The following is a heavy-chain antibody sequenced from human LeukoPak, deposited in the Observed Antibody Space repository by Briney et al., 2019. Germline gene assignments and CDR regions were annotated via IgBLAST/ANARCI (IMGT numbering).Heavy chain of an antibody. CDR2: IYPGDSDT. CDR1: GYSFTNYW. D-gene: IGHD3-10*01. Sequence: GESLEISCKGSGYSFTNYWIGWVRQMPGKGLEWMGIIYPGDSDTGYSPSFQGQVTISADKSISTAYLQWSSLKASDTAMYYCARQLSGSGNYDDYWGQGTLVTVSS. J-gene: IGHJ4*02. CDR3: ARQLSGSGNYDDY. V-gene: IGHV5-51*01.